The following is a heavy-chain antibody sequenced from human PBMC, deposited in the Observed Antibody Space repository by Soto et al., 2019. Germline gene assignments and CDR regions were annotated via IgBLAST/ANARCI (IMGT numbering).Heavy chain of an antibody. CDR1: GFSFSNYA. Sequence: PGGSLRLSCAASGFSFSNYAMSWVRQAPGKGLEWVSGITGSGGSTYHADSVKGRLTISRDNSKTTLYLQMSRLRADDTAVYYCAKGSSASRPYHFDHWGQGMLVTVST. CDR3: AKGSSASRPYHFDH. V-gene: IGHV3-23*01. D-gene: IGHD6-19*01. CDR2: ITGSGGST. J-gene: IGHJ4*02.